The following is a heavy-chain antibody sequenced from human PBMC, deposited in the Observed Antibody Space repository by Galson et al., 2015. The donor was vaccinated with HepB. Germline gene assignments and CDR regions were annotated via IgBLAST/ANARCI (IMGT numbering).Heavy chain of an antibody. CDR2: ISYDGSNK. J-gene: IGHJ3*02. V-gene: IGHV3-30-3*01. D-gene: IGHD4-17*01. CDR3: ARDPDGEMGSDAFDI. CDR1: GFTFSSYA. Sequence: SLRLSCAASGFTFSSYAMHWVRQAPGKGLEWVAVISYDGSNKYYADSVKGRFTISRDNSKNTLYLQMNSLRAEDTAVYYCARDPDGEMGSDAFDIWGQGTMVTVSS.